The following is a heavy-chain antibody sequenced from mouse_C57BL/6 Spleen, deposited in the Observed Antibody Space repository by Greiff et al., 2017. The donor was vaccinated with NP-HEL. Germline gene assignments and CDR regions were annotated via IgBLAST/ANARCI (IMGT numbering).Heavy chain of an antibody. CDR3: TRDTTVVATRYFDV. V-gene: IGHV5-9-1*02. CDR2: ISSGGDYI. CDR1: GFTFSSYA. Sequence: EVQLVESGEGLVKPGGSLKLSCAASGFTFSSYAMSWVRQTPEKRLEWVAYISSGGDYIYYADTVKGRFTISSDHARNTLYLQMSSRKSEDTAMYYCTRDTTVVATRYFDVWGTGTTVTVSS. J-gene: IGHJ1*03. D-gene: IGHD1-1*01.